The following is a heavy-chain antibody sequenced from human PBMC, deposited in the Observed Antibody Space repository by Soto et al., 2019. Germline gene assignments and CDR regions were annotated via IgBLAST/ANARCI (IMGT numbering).Heavy chain of an antibody. D-gene: IGHD1-26*01. CDR3: ARDRRLYYSDAFDI. Sequence: QVQLVESGGGVVQPGRSLRLSCAASGFTFSIYGMHWVRHAPGKGLEWVAMISFDGSEKYYTDSVKGRFHISRDSSKNTMYRQMDSLRVEDTAVYDCARDRRLYYSDAFDIWGQGTTVTVSS. V-gene: IGHV3-30*03. CDR1: GFTFSIYG. J-gene: IGHJ3*02. CDR2: ISFDGSEK.